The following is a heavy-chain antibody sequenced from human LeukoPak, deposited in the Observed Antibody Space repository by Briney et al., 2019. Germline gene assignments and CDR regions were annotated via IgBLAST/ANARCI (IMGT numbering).Heavy chain of an antibody. J-gene: IGHJ5*02. Sequence: PSETLSLTCTVSGYSISSGYYWGWIRQPPGKGLEWMGSIYHSGSTYYNPSLKSRVTISVDTSKNQFSLKLSSVTAADTAVYYCASPGTGSPYNWFDPWGQGTLVTVSS. V-gene: IGHV4-38-2*02. CDR1: GYSISSGYY. CDR2: IYHSGST. D-gene: IGHD3-10*01. CDR3: ASPGTGSPYNWFDP.